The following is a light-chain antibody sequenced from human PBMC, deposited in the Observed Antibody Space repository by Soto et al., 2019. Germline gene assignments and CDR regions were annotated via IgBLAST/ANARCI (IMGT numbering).Light chain of an antibody. CDR1: QSVNSF. Sequence: EIVLTQSPATLSLSPGERATLSCRASQSVNSFLAWYQQKPGQAPRLLIYDASNRATDIPARFSGGGSGTDFTLTISSLEPEDFAVYYCQQRDNWPTFGQGTKLEIK. CDR3: QQRDNWPT. V-gene: IGKV3-11*01. CDR2: DAS. J-gene: IGKJ2*01.